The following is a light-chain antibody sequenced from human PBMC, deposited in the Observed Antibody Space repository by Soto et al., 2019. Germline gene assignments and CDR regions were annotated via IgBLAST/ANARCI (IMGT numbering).Light chain of an antibody. CDR2: GAS. J-gene: IGKJ5*01. CDR1: QSVSSN. CDR3: QQYNNWPPIT. V-gene: IGKV3-15*01. Sequence: EIGMSQSPATLSVSPGKRVILSCCASQSVSSNLAWYQQKPGQAPRLLIYGASARATGLPFRFSGSGSGTEFTLTISSLQSEDFAVYYCQQYNNWPPITFGQGTRLEIK.